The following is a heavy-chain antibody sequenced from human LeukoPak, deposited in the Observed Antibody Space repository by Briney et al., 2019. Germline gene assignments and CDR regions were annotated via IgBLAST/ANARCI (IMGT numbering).Heavy chain of an antibody. Sequence: PSDTLSLTCTVSGGSISSRRYYWGWLRQPPGKGLEWIASIFYSGSTYHNPSLKSRVTISVDTSKSQFPLKLSSVTAADTAVYFFARHPLKAYVSDWFDPWGQGTLVTVCS. J-gene: IGHJ5*02. CDR1: GGSISSRRYY. CDR2: IFYSGST. D-gene: IGHD3-10*02. CDR3: ARHPLKAYVSDWFDP. V-gene: IGHV4-39*01.